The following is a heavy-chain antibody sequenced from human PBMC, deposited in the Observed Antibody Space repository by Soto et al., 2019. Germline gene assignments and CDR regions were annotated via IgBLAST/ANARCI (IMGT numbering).Heavy chain of an antibody. CDR2: ISYDGSNK. J-gene: IGHJ6*02. Sequence: GGSLRLSCAASGFTFSSYAMHWVRQAPGKGLEGVAVISYDGSNKYYADSGKGRFTSSRDNSKNTLYLQMNSLRADDTAVYYCARARGAGGSSWYYYYGMDVWGQGTTVTVSS. CDR3: ARARGAGGSSWYYYYGMDV. D-gene: IGHD6-13*01. CDR1: GFTFSSYA. V-gene: IGHV3-30-3*01.